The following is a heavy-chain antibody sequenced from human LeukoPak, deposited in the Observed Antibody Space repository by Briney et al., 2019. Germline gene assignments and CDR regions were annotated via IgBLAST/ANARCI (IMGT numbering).Heavy chain of an antibody. J-gene: IGHJ4*02. CDR1: GFTFSTYE. CDR2: ISTSASTI. D-gene: IGHD2-2*01. CDR3: ARAVVVPAAYYFDY. V-gene: IGHV3-48*03. Sequence: PGGSLRLSCAASGFTFSTYEMNWVRQAPGKGLEWVSYISTSASTIYYADSVKGRFSIYRDNAKNSLYLQMNSLRAEDTAVYYCARAVVVPAAYYFDYWGQGTLVTVSS.